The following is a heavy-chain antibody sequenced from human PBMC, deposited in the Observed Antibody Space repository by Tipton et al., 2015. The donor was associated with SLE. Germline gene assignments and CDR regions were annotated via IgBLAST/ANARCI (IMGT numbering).Heavy chain of an antibody. D-gene: IGHD3-10*01. V-gene: IGHV4-31*03. CDR2: IYYSGST. CDR3: ARGGGSGSDY. Sequence: TLSLTCTVSGGSISSGGYYWSWIRQHPGKGLEGIGYIYYSGSTYYNPSLKSRVTISVDTSQNQFSLKLSSVTAADTAVYYCARGGGSGSDYWGQGTLVTVSS. J-gene: IGHJ4*02. CDR1: GGSISSGGYY.